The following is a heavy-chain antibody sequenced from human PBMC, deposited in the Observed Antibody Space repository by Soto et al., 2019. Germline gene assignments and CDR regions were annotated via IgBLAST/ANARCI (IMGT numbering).Heavy chain of an antibody. Sequence: SETLSLTCTVSGGSISSSSYYWGWIRQPPGKGLEWIGSIYYSGSTYYNPSLKSRVTISVDTSKNQFSLKLSSVTAADTAVYYCASEVFGVVIKGYYMDVWGKGTTVTVSS. CDR2: IYYSGST. D-gene: IGHD3-3*01. J-gene: IGHJ6*03. V-gene: IGHV4-39*01. CDR1: GGSISSSSYY. CDR3: ASEVFGVVIKGYYMDV.